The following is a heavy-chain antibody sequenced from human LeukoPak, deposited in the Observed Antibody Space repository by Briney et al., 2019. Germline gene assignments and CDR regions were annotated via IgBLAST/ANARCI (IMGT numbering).Heavy chain of an antibody. CDR2: IYYSGST. V-gene: IGHV4-59*01. Sequence: PSETLSLTCAVSGGSLSSYYWSWIRQPPGKGLEWIGYIYYSGSTNYNPSLNSRVAISVDTSKNQFSLKLSSVTAADTAVYYCTRVEEWRYFDYWGQGTLVTVSS. CDR1: GGSLSSYY. CDR3: TRVEEWRYFDY. J-gene: IGHJ4*02. D-gene: IGHD3-16*02.